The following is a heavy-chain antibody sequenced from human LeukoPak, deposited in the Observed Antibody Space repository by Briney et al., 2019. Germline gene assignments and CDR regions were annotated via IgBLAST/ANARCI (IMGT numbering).Heavy chain of an antibody. D-gene: IGHD3-16*01. CDR2: IKGIGPTT. CDR1: GFTFSSYG. V-gene: IGHV3-48*04. Sequence: GGSLRLSCAASGFTFSSYGMSWVRQAPGKGLEWVSTIKGIGPTTYYADSVKGRFTISRDNAKNSLFLQMSSLRADDTAIYYCARAGELRYMDVWGKGTAVTVSS. J-gene: IGHJ6*03. CDR3: ARAGELRYMDV.